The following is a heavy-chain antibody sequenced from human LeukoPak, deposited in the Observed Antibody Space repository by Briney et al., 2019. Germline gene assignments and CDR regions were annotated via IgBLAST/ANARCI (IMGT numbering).Heavy chain of an antibody. D-gene: IGHD3-3*01. CDR1: GGSISSYY. V-gene: IGHV4-59*01. CDR3: ARDFRSGYPYYYYYGMDV. J-gene: IGHJ6*02. CDR2: IYDSGST. Sequence: PSETLSLTCIVSGGSISSYYWSWLRQPPGKGLEWMGYIYDSGSTNYNPSLKSRVTISVDTSKNQFSLKLSSVAAADTAVYYCARDFRSGYPYYYYYGMDVWGQGTTVTVSS.